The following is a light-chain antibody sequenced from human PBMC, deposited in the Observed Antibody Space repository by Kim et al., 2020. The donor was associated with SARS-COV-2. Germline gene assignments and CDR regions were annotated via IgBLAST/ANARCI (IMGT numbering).Light chain of an antibody. CDR2: GDS. V-gene: IGLV1-40*01. CDR1: SSNVGAYD. CDR3: QSYDSSLSDSWV. J-gene: IGLJ3*02. Sequence: QRVTISCTGSSSNVGAYDVHWYQHLPGTAPKLLIYGDSNRPSGVPDRFSGSKSGTSASLSITGLQAEDEADYYCQSYDSSLSDSWVFGGGTQLTVL.